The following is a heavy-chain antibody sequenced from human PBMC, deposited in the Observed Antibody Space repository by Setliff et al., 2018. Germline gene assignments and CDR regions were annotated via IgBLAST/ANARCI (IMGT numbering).Heavy chain of an antibody. CDR3: AGGGRYCGGDCYQDDAFDI. J-gene: IGHJ3*02. Sequence: KASETLSLTCEVSGGSFSDYYWSWIRQSPGKGLEWLGDFNRTRKIGYSPSLKSRLTISVDTSKKQFSLHLNSVTAADTAMYYCAGGGRYCGGDCYQDDAFDIWGQGTMVTVSS. D-gene: IGHD2-21*02. CDR1: GGSFSDYY. CDR2: FNRTRKI. V-gene: IGHV4-34*01.